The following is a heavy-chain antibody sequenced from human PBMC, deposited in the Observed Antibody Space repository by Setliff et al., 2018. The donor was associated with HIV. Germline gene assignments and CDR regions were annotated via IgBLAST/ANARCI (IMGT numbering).Heavy chain of an antibody. Sequence: SETLSLTCTVSGYSISSGYYWGFIRQPPGKGLEWIGSIFHSGTTYYNPSLKSRVTMSVDTSENLFSLKLTSVTPADTAVYCCARGIESFWSGYVRWGQGTLVTVSS. V-gene: IGHV4-38-2*02. CDR3: ARGIESFWSGYVR. CDR2: IFHSGTT. J-gene: IGHJ4*02. D-gene: IGHD3-3*01. CDR1: GYSISSGYY.